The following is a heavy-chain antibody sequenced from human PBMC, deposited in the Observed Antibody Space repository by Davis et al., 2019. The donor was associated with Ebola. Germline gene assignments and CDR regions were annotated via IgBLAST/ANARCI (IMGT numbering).Heavy chain of an antibody. CDR1: GGSISSYY. V-gene: IGHV4-59*01. Sequence: PSETLSLTCTVSGGSISSYYWSWIRQPPGKGLEWIGYIYYSGSTNYNPSPKSRFTISVDTSKNQFSLKLSSVTAAATAVYYCASGLYNWFDPWGQGTLVTVSS. J-gene: IGHJ5*02. CDR2: IYYSGST. CDR3: ASGLYNWFDP.